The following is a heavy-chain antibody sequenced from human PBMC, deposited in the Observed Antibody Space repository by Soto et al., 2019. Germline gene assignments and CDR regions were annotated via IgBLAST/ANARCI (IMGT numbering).Heavy chain of an antibody. J-gene: IGHJ5*02. V-gene: IGHV4-30-2*01. Sequence: SETLSLTCNMSGDSYSISTYSWSWIRQPPGKALQWIGFIYQSGVTSYNPSLASRVSIPLDRSNNQCSLKLKSVTAADTAVYFCAGMPYTSGLRFDPWGPGTLVTVSS. CDR3: AGMPYTSGLRFDP. D-gene: IGHD6-19*01. CDR1: GDSYSISTYS. CDR2: IYQSGVT.